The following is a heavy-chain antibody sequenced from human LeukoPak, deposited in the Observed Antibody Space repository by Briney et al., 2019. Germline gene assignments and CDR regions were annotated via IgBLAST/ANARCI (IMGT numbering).Heavy chain of an antibody. V-gene: IGHV3-15*01. CDR2: FKSKTDGGTT. CDR1: GFTFSNAW. J-gene: IGHJ4*02. D-gene: IGHD6-19*01. CDR3: TSVAGTFDY. Sequence: GGPLRLSCAAFGFTFSNAWMSWVRKAPGKGLKWVGRFKSKTDGGTTDYAAPVKGRFTISRDDSKNTLNLQVNSLKTEDTAVYYCTSVAGTFDYWGQGTLVAVSS.